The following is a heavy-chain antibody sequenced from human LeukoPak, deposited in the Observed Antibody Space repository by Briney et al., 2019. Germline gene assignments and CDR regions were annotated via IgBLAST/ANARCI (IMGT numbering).Heavy chain of an antibody. D-gene: IGHD3-22*01. CDR1: GGSISSSSYY. CDR3: ARASYYYDSSGFGMDFDY. V-gene: IGHV4-39*07. J-gene: IGHJ4*02. Sequence: SETLSLTCTVSGGSISSSSYYWGWIRQPPGKGLEWIGRIYYSGSTYYNPSLKSRVTISVDTSKNQFSLKLSSVTAADTAVYYCARASYYYDSSGFGMDFDYWGQGTLVTVSS. CDR2: IYYSGST.